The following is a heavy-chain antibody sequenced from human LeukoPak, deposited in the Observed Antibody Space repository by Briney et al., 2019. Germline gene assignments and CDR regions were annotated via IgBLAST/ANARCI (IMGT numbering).Heavy chain of an antibody. D-gene: IGHD5-18*01. J-gene: IGHJ4*02. Sequence: GGSLRLSCASSGFTFSGYWMTWVRQAAGKGLEWVANIKPDGSEEYYVDSVKGRFTISRDNAKNTLYVQMNNLRADDTAIYYCARHRRGYNYDYDDYWGQGTLVTVSS. CDR3: ARHRRGYNYDYDDY. CDR2: IKPDGSEE. V-gene: IGHV3-7*01. CDR1: GFTFSGYW.